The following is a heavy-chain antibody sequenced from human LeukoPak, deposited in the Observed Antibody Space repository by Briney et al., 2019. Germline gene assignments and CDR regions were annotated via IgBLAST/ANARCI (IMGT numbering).Heavy chain of an antibody. CDR2: ISAYSGNT. V-gene: IGHV1-18*01. Sequence: ASVKVSCKASGYTFTSYGISWVRQAPGQGLEWMGWISAYSGNTHYAQQFQGRATMTTDTSTNTAYMELRTLRSDDTAVYYCATAVTGGIDFWGQGTLVTVSS. J-gene: IGHJ4*02. D-gene: IGHD2-21*02. CDR1: GYTFTSYG. CDR3: ATAVTGGIDF.